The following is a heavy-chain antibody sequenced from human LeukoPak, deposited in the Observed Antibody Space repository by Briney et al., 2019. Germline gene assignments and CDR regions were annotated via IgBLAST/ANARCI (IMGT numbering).Heavy chain of an antibody. CDR3: ARDPSNTSGRYPYFDS. CDR2: IHPRSGET. J-gene: IGHJ4*02. D-gene: IGHD6-19*01. V-gene: IGHV1-2*02. Sequence: ASVKVSCKASGYSFTAFYIHWVRQAPGQGLEWMGWIHPRSGETNYAYKFRGRVTMTRDTSISTTYMDLGSLGSDDTAVYFCARDPSNTSGRYPYFDSWGQGTLVTVSS. CDR1: GYSFTAFY.